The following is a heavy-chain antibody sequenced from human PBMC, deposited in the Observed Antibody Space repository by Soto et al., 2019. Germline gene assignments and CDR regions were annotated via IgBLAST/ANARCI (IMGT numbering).Heavy chain of an antibody. D-gene: IGHD2-2*01. CDR1: GFTFSSYA. Sequence: PGGSLRLSCAASGFTFSSYAMSWVRQAPGKGLEWVSAISGSGGSTYYADSVKGRFTISRDNAKNSLYLQMNSLRAEDTAVYYCARAVVPAAIRACMDVWGQGTTVTVSS. CDR2: ISGSGGST. V-gene: IGHV3-23*01. J-gene: IGHJ6*02. CDR3: ARAVVPAAIRACMDV.